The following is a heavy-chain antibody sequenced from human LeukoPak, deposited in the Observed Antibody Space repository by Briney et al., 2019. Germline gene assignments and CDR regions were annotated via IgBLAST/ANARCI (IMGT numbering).Heavy chain of an antibody. CDR1: GYTFTSYG. CDR3: ARRSQPGYCSGGSCHPLGY. D-gene: IGHD2-15*01. V-gene: IGHV1-18*01. J-gene: IGHJ4*02. Sequence: GASVKVSCKASGYTFTSYGISWVRQAPGQGLEWMGWISAYNGNTNYAQKLQGRVTMTTDTSTSTAYMELRSLRSDDTAVYYCARRSQPGYCSGGSCHPLGYWGQGTLVTVSS. CDR2: ISAYNGNT.